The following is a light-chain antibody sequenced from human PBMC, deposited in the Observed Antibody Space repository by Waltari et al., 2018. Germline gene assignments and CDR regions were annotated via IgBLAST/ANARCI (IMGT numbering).Light chain of an antibody. J-gene: IGKJ1*01. Sequence: DIVLTQSPGTLSLSPGERASLFCRASQSVGKYLAWYQQKPGQAPRLVMYDASTRATGLPDRVSGSGSGTDFSLTISRLEPEDFAVYYCQKYVNLPATFGQGTRVEIK. CDR1: QSVGKY. V-gene: IGKV3-20*01. CDR3: QKYVNLPAT. CDR2: DAS.